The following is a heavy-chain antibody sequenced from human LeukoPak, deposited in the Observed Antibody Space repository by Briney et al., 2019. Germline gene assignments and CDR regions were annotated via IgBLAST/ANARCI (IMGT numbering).Heavy chain of an antibody. Sequence: ASVKVSCKASGYTFTSYAMNWVRQAPGQGLEWMGWINPNSGGTNYAQKFQGRVTMTRDTSISTAYMELSRLRSDDTAVYYCARHIVVVPAAIDWFDPWGQGTLVTVSS. D-gene: IGHD2-2*02. CDR2: INPNSGGT. CDR3: ARHIVVVPAAIDWFDP. V-gene: IGHV1-2*02. J-gene: IGHJ5*02. CDR1: GYTFTSYA.